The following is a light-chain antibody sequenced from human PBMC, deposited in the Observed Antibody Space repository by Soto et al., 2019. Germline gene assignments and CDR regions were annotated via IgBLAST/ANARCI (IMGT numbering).Light chain of an antibody. J-gene: IGKJ2*03. CDR2: DAS. CDR1: QSVRFY. V-gene: IGKV3-11*01. Sequence: EIVLTQSPASLSLSPGERATLSCRASQSVRFYLAWYQVKPGQAPRLLLYDASNRAPGIPASFSGSESGTDFTLTISSLEPEDFAVYYCRQRNKSPDSFGPGTKLEI. CDR3: RQRNKSPDS.